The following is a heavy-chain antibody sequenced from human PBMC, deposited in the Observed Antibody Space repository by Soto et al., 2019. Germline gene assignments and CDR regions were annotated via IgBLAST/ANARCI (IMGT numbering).Heavy chain of an antibody. J-gene: IGHJ6*02. CDR2: INAGNGNT. V-gene: IGHV1-3*01. D-gene: IGHD5-18*01. CDR1: GYTFTSYA. CDR3: ARLGYSYGRGDYYYYGMDV. Sequence: GASVKVSCKASGYTFTSYAMHWVRQAPGQRLEWMGWINAGNGNTKYSQKFQGRDTITRDTSASTAYMELSSLRSEDTAVYYCARLGYSYGRGDYYYYGMDVWGQGTTVTVSS.